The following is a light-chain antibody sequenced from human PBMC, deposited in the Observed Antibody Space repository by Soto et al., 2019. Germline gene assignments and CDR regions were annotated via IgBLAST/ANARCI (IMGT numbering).Light chain of an antibody. CDR2: KTS. CDR3: QQYNTYPWT. CDR1: QYVSSS. V-gene: IGKV1-5*03. J-gene: IGKJ1*01. Sequence: DIQMTQSPSTLSAFVGERVTITCRASQYVSSSLAWYQQKPGKAPKLLIYKTSILESGVPSRFSGSASGTEFTLSISSLQPDDFATYWCQQYNTYPWTLGQGTKVEIK.